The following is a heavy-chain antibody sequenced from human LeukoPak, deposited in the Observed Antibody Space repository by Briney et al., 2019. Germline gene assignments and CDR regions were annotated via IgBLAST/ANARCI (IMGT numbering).Heavy chain of an antibody. CDR2: ISSSGST. J-gene: IGHJ6*03. D-gene: IGHD6-13*01. CDR1: GDSISSGDYY. V-gene: IGHV4-61*02. CDR3: GRRIVAAGYYYYYMDV. Sequence: PSETLSLTCTVSGDSISSGDYYWSWIRQPAGKGLEWIGRISSSGSTNYNPSLKSRVTISVDTSKNQFSLKASSVTAADTAIYYCGRRIVAAGYYYYYMDVWGQGTTVTVSS.